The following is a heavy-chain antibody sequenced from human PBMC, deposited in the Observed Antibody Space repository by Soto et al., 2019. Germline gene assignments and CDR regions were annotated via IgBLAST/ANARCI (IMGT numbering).Heavy chain of an antibody. J-gene: IGHJ6*04. CDR3: ARDRSRLGQSPYRSYGMDV. V-gene: IGHV1-18*04. CDR1: GYTFTSYG. Sequence: ASVKVSCKASGYTFTSYGISWVRQAPGQGLEWMGWISAYNGNTNYAQKLQGRVTMTTDTSTSTAYMELRSLGSDDAAGYYCARDRSRLGQSPYRSYGMDVWAKGTTETVS. CDR2: ISAYNGNT.